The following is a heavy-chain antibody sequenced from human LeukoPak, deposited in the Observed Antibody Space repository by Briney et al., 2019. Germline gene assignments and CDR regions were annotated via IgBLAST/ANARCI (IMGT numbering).Heavy chain of an antibody. D-gene: IGHD2-2*01. CDR3: AKDRGCSSTSCYGDYYGMDV. J-gene: IGHJ6*02. Sequence: GGSLRLSCADSGFTSSNYGMHWVRRAPGKGLEWVAVISYDGSKKFYADSGKGRFTISRDNSKNTLYLQMNSLRAEDTAVYYCAKDRGCSSTSCYGDYYGMDVWGQGTTVTVSS. CDR1: GFTSSNYG. CDR2: ISYDGSKK. V-gene: IGHV3-30*18.